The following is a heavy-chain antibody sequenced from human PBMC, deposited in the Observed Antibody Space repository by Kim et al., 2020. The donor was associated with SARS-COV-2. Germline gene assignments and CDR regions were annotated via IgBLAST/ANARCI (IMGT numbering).Heavy chain of an antibody. J-gene: IGHJ4*02. V-gene: IGHV3-21*01. Sequence: YYADSVKGRFTISRDNAKNSLYLQMNSLRAEETAVYYCARDIRIFGVVSWGQGTLVTVSS. CDR3: ARDIRIFGVVS. D-gene: IGHD3-3*01.